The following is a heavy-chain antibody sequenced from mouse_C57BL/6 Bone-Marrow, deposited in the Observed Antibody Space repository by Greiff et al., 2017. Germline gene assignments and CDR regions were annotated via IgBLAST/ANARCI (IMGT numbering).Heavy chain of an antibody. CDR3: AIRMLLLGYAIDY. CDR1: GHTFTSYW. D-gene: IGHD1-1*01. CDR2: IYPGSGST. V-gene: IGHV1-55*01. J-gene: IGHJ4*01. Sequence: QVQLQQPGAELVKPGASVKMSCKASGHTFTSYWITWVKQRPGQGLEWIGDIYPGSGSTNYNEKFKSKATLTVDTSSSTAYMQLSSLTSEDSAVYYCAIRMLLLGYAIDYWGQGTSLTVSS.